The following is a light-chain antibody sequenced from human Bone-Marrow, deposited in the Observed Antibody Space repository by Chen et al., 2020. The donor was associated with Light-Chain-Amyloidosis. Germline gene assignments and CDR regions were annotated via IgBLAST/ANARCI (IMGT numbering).Light chain of an antibody. CDR3: QQSYSFPPT. Sequence: DIQMTQSPSSLSASVGDRVTITCRASQTISSHLNWYQQKPGKAPRLLIYAAFSLQPGVPSRFSGSVLGTDFTLTISSLQPEDFAIYYCQQSYSFPPTFGQGTRV. V-gene: IGKV1-39*01. J-gene: IGKJ1*01. CDR1: QTISSH. CDR2: AAF.